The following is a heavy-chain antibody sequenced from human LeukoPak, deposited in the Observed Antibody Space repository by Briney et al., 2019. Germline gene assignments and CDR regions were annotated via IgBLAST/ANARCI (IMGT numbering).Heavy chain of an antibody. J-gene: IGHJ4*02. CDR2: IYYSGST. Sequence: PSETLSLTCTVSGGSISSSSFYWGWIRQPPGKGLEWIGSIYYSGSTYYNPSLKSRVTISVDTSKNQFSLKLSSVTAADTAVYYCARGGVDTAMVDYWGQGTLVTVSS. CDR1: GGSISSSSFY. CDR3: ARGGVDTAMVDY. V-gene: IGHV4-39*07. D-gene: IGHD5-18*01.